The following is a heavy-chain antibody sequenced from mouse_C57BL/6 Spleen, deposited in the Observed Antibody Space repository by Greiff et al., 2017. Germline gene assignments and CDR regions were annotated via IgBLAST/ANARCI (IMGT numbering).Heavy chain of an antibody. CDR2: INPSSGYT. CDR3: ARNVYYDYFDY. Sequence: VQLQQSGAELARPGASVKMSCKASGYTFTSYTMHWVKQRPGQGLEWIGYINPSSGYTKYNQKFKDKATLTADKSSSTAYMQLSSLTSEDSAVYYCARNVYYDYFDYWGQGTTLTVSS. D-gene: IGHD2-3*01. V-gene: IGHV1-4*01. CDR1: GYTFTSYT. J-gene: IGHJ2*01.